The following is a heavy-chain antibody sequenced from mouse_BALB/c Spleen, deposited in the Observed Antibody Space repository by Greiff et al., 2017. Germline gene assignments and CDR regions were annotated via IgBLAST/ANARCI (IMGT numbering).Heavy chain of an antibody. Sequence: EVHLVESGGDLVKPGGSLKLSCAASGFTFSSYGMSWVRQTPDKRLEWVATISSGGSYTYYPDSVKGRFTISRDNAKNTLYLQMSSLKSEDTAMYYCARHVYYYGSSYEWYFDVWGAGTTVTVSS. D-gene: IGHD1-1*01. CDR3: ARHVYYYGSSYEWYFDV. J-gene: IGHJ1*01. V-gene: IGHV5-6*01. CDR1: GFTFSSYG. CDR2: ISSGGSYT.